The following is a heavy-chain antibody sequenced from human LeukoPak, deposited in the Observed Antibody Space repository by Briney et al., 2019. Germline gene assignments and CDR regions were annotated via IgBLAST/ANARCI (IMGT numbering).Heavy chain of an antibody. V-gene: IGHV1-46*03. J-gene: IGHJ5*02. D-gene: IGHD5-18*01. CDR3: ARYSNGGMFDP. CDR2: INPSGGST. Sequence: VSVKVSCKASGYTFTSYYMHWVRQAPGQGLEWMGIINPSGGSTSYAQKFQGRVTMTRDTSTSTVYMELSSLRSEDTAVYYCARYSNGGMFDPWGQGTLVTVSS. CDR1: GYTFTSYY.